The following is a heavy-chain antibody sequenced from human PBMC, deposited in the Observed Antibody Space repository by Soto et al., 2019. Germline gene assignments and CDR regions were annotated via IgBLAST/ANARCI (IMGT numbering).Heavy chain of an antibody. Sequence: QITLKESGPTLVKPTQTLTLTCTFSGFSLSTSGVGVGWIRQPPGKALEWLVLIYLDDDKRYSPSLKSRLTITKDTSKNQVVLKMTNMDPMDTATYYCARGVRYCSRTSCPNCFDPWGQGTLVTVSS. CDR2: IYLDDDK. V-gene: IGHV2-5*02. D-gene: IGHD2-2*01. CDR3: ARGVRYCSRTSCPNCFDP. CDR1: GFSLSTSGVG. J-gene: IGHJ5*02.